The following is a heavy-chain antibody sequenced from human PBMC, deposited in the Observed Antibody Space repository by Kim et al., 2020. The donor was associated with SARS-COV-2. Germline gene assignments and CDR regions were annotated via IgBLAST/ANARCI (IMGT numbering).Heavy chain of an antibody. J-gene: IGHJ5*02. Sequence: GSLRLSCAASGFTFSSYAMSWVRQAPGKGLEWVSAISGSGGSTYYADSVKGRFTISRGNSKNTLYLQMNSLRAEDTAVYYCAKGVSDYYYGSGRPNNWFDPWGQGTLVTVSS. V-gene: IGHV3-23*01. D-gene: IGHD3-10*01. CDR3: AKGVSDYYYGSGRPNNWFDP. CDR2: ISGSGGST. CDR1: GFTFSSYA.